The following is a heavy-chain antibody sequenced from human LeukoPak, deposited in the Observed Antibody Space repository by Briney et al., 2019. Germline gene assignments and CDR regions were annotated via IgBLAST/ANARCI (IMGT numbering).Heavy chain of an antibody. CDR1: GFTFSSYS. D-gene: IGHD3-3*01. J-gene: IGHJ3*02. CDR3: ARARPGNFWSGYPSDAFDI. Sequence: GGSLRLSCAASGFTFSSYSMNWVRQAPGKGPEWVSLISDSSSRIYYADSVKGRFTISRDNAKNSLYLQMDSLRAEDTAVYYCARARPGNFWSGYPSDAFDIWGQGTMVTVSS. V-gene: IGHV3-21*06. CDR2: ISDSSSRI.